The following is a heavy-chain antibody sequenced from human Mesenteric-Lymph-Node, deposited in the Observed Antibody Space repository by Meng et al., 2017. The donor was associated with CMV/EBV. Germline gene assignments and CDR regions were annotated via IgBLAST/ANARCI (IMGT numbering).Heavy chain of an antibody. Sequence: GGSLRLSCAASGFTFSSHEMNWVRQAPGKGLEWVSYISKSGRTIYYADSVKGRFTISRDNAKNSLYLQMNSLRPEDTAVYYCASRPDSYDSGGYYPTFDYWGQGTLVTVSS. CDR2: ISKSGRTI. CDR3: ASRPDSYDSGGYYPTFDY. J-gene: IGHJ4*02. D-gene: IGHD3-22*01. V-gene: IGHV3-48*03. CDR1: GFTFSSHE.